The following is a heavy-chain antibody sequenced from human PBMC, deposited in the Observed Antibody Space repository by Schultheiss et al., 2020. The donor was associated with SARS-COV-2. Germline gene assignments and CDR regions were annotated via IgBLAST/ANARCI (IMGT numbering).Heavy chain of an antibody. V-gene: IGHV4-39*01. Sequence: LETLSLTCSVSGGSISSSTYHWAWIRQPPGKGLEWIGNIYYNGYTYHNPSLKSRVSISLDTSKNQFSLKLSSVTAADTAVYYCARHQSSGLDYWGQGTLVTVSS. J-gene: IGHJ4*02. CDR1: GGSISSSTYH. CDR2: IYYNGYT. D-gene: IGHD6-19*01. CDR3: ARHQSSGLDY.